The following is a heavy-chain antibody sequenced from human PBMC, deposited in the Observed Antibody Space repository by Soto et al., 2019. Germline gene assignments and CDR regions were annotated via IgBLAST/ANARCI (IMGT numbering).Heavy chain of an antibody. J-gene: IGHJ5*02. CDR2: INVYNGNT. CDR1: GYTFTNYG. D-gene: IGHD3-10*01. V-gene: IGHV1-18*01. CDR3: ARGVGSGSYYNQYNWFDP. Sequence: GASVKVSCKASGYTFTNYGISWVRQAPGQGLERMGWINVYNGNTKYAQKVQGRVTMTTDTSTSTAYMELRSLRSDDTAVYYCARGVGSGSYYNQYNWFDPWGQGTLVTVS.